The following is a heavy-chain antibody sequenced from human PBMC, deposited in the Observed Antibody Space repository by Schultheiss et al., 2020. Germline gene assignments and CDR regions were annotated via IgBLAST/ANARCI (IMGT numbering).Heavy chain of an antibody. D-gene: IGHD6-13*01. J-gene: IGHJ6*03. CDR3: ARGVRLIAGKIRGYYYYYMDV. CDR2: INPSDGST. V-gene: IGHV1-46*01. Sequence: ASVKVSCKASGYTFTGYYMHWVRQAPGQGLEWMAVINPSDGSTNYAQKFQGRVTVTRDTSTSTAYMELSSLRSEDTAVYYCARGVRLIAGKIRGYYYYYMDVWGKGTTVTGSS. CDR1: GYTFTGYY.